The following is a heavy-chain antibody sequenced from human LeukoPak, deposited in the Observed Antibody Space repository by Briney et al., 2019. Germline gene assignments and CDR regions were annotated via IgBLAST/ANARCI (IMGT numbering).Heavy chain of an antibody. CDR3: AKDAAYYYYMDV. V-gene: IGHV3-7*01. J-gene: IGHJ6*03. CDR2: IKQDGSEK. Sequence: PGGSLRLSCAASGFTFSSYWMSWVRQAPGKGLEWVANIKQDGSEKYYVDSVKGRFTISRDNAKNTLYLQMNSLRAEDTAVYYCAKDAAYYYYMDVWGKGTTVTVSS. D-gene: IGHD2-15*01. CDR1: GFTFSSYW.